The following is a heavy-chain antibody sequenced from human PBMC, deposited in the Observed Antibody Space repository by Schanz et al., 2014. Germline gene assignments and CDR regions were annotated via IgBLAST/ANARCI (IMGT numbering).Heavy chain of an antibody. J-gene: IGHJ6*02. Sequence: QVQLQESGPGLVKPSQTLSLTCAVSGGSISSGGYSWSWIRQPPGKGLEWIGYIFFRGSTYYNPSLKSRVTIPIDTSNTQFSLRLPSVTAADTAVYYCYGMDVWGQGTTVTVSS. V-gene: IGHV4-30-4*07. CDR3: YGMDV. CDR2: IFFRGST. CDR1: GGSISSGGYS.